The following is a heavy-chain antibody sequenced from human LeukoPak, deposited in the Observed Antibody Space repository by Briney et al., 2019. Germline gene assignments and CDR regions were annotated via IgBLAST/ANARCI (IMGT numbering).Heavy chain of an antibody. V-gene: IGHV3-33*01. CDR3: AGRPRYSSGPVGDY. CDR2: IWYDGSNK. J-gene: IGHJ4*02. D-gene: IGHD6-19*01. Sequence: GGSLRLSCAASGFTFSNHGMHWVRQAPGKGLEWVAVIWYDGSNKYYADSAKGRFTISRDDSKSTLYLQMNSLRAEDTAVYDGAGRPRYSSGPVGDYWGQGTLVTVSS. CDR1: GFTFSNHG.